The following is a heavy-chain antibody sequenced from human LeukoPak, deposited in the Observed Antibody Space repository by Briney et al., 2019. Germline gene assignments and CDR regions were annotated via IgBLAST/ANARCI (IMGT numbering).Heavy chain of an antibody. CDR1: EFTFTNYA. Sequence: GGSLRLSCAASEFTFTNYAMSWVRQAPGKGLEWVSAITGSGGTTYYADSVKGRFTITRDNSKNTLYLQMNSLRAEDMAVYYCAKGEGTTFDSWGQGTLVTVSS. J-gene: IGHJ4*02. CDR2: ITGSGGTT. CDR3: AKGEGTTFDS. D-gene: IGHD1-1*01. V-gene: IGHV3-23*01.